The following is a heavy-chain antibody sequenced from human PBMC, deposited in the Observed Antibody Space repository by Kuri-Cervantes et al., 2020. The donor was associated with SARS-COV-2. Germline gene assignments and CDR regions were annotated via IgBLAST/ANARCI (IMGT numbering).Heavy chain of an antibody. J-gene: IGHJ4*02. D-gene: IGHD4-17*01. CDR2: ISRSGT. Sequence: ETLSLTCTASGFTFGDYPMSWVRQAPGKGLEWVSAISRSGTYYADSVKGRFTVSRDNSKNTLYLQMNSLRAEDTAVYYCAKVSDSMTTVTTLGVWGQGTLVTVSS. CDR1: GFTFGDYP. V-gene: IGHV3-23*01. CDR3: AKVSDSMTTVTTLGV.